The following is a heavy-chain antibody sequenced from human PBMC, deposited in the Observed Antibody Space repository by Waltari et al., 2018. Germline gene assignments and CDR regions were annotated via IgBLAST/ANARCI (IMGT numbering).Heavy chain of an antibody. CDR3: ARHVVRGVGPYNYYYMDV. V-gene: IGHV5-51*01. CDR1: GYSFPNYW. CDR2: IFPDDSDT. J-gene: IGHJ6*03. Sequence: EVQLVQSGAEVKQPGEFLKISCKGSGYSFPNYWIGWVRQMPGKGLEWVGIIFPDDSDTRYSPSFRGQVTISADKSISTAYLQWSSLKASDTAIYYCARHVVRGVGPYNYYYMDVWGKGTTVTISS. D-gene: IGHD3-10*01.